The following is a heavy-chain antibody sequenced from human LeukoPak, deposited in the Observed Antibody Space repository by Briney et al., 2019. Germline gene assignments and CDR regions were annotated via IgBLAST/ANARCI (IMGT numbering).Heavy chain of an antibody. CDR2: ISSSSSYI. Sequence: GGSLRLSCVASGFTSSSYSMNGVRQAPGKGLEWVSSISSSSSYIYYADSVNDRFNISRDNAKNSLYLQMNSLRAEDTAVYYCARGGGIQPFDYGGQGTLVTVSS. J-gene: IGHJ4*02. CDR1: GFTSSSYS. CDR3: ARGGGIQPFDY. D-gene: IGHD5-18*01. V-gene: IGHV3-21*01.